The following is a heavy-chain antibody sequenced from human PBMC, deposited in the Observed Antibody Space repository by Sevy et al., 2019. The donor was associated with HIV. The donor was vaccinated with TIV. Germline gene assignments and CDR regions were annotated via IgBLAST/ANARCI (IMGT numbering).Heavy chain of an antibody. D-gene: IGHD2-2*02. CDR1: GFTFSSYE. CDR2: ISSSGSTI. J-gene: IGHJ6*02. Sequence: GGSLRLSCAASGFTFSSYEMNWVRQAPGKGLEWVSYISSSGSTIYYADSVKGRFTISRDNAKNSLYLQMNSLRAEETAVYYCARYCSSTSCYTPRSGYYYGMDVWGQGTTVTVSS. V-gene: IGHV3-48*03. CDR3: ARYCSSTSCYTPRSGYYYGMDV.